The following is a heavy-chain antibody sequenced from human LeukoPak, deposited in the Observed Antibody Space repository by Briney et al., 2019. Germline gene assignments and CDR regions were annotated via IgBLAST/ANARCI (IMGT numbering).Heavy chain of an antibody. Sequence: PSETLSLTCTASGGSISSYYWSWIRQPPGKGLEWIGYISHSGSTSYSPSLKSRVTISLDTSKNQFSLKLSSVTAADTAVYYCAGHHPRNTVDFWGQGTLVTVSS. CDR1: GGSISSYY. J-gene: IGHJ4*02. D-gene: IGHD2/OR15-2a*01. V-gene: IGHV4-59*08. CDR2: ISHSGST. CDR3: AGHHPRNTVDF.